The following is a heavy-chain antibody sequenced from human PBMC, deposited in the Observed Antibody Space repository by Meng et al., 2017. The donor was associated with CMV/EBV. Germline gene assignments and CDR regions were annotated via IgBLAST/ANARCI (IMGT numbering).Heavy chain of an antibody. D-gene: IGHD2-8*01. CDR1: GFPFSSYD. Sequence: GESLKISCAASGFPFSSYDMHWVRQVTGKGLEWVSGIDSAGDTSYVGSVEGRFTISRDDAKNSLYLQMNNLQAGDTAVYYCARAPYCSNGVCFSGPYGLDVWSQGTTVTVSS. CDR2: IDSAGDT. J-gene: IGHJ6*02. CDR3: ARAPYCSNGVCFSGPYGLDV. V-gene: IGHV3-13*01.